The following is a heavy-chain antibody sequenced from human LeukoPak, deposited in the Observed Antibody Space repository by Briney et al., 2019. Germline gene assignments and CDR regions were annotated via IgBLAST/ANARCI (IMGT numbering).Heavy chain of an antibody. J-gene: IGHJ3*02. Sequence: PSQTLSLTCTVSGDSISSGDYYWRWIRQPPGKGLEWLGSIYYSGSTYDNPSLKSRVTISVDTSKNQFFLRLTSVTAADTAVYYCARHRSGSYYSAFDIWGQGTMVTVSS. CDR1: GDSISSGDYY. CDR3: ARHRSGSYYSAFDI. CDR2: IYYSGST. V-gene: IGHV4-39*01. D-gene: IGHD1-26*01.